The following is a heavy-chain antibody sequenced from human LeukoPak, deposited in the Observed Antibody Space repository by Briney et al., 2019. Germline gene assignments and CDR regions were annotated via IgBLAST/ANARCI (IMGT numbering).Heavy chain of an antibody. CDR1: GGSFSGYY. CDR2: INHSGST. V-gene: IGHV4-34*01. D-gene: IGHD3-3*01. Sequence: PSETLSLTCAVYGGSFSGYYWSWIRQPPGKGLEWIGEINHSGSTNYNPSLKSRVTISVDTSKNQFSLKLSSVTAADTAVYYCARGQSKIFWGVIKSSRYYFGMDVWGQGTTVT. CDR3: ARGQSKIFWGVIKSSRYYFGMDV. J-gene: IGHJ6*02.